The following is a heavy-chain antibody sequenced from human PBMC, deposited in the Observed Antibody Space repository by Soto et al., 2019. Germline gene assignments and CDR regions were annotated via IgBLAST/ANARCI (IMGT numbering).Heavy chain of an antibody. Sequence: ASVKVSCKASGYTFTSYDINWVRQATGQGLEWMGWMNPNSGNTGYAQKFQGRVTMTRNASISTAYMELSSLRSEDTAVYYCARDTVTTSLDYYYYGMDVWGQGTTVTVSS. CDR1: GYTFTSYD. V-gene: IGHV1-8*01. J-gene: IGHJ6*02. CDR3: ARDTVTTSLDYYYYGMDV. D-gene: IGHD4-17*01. CDR2: MNPNSGNT.